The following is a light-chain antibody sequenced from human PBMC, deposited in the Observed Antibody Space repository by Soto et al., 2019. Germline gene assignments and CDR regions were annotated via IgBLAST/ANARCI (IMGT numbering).Light chain of an antibody. J-gene: IGLJ3*02. CDR2: VHSDGSH. V-gene: IGLV4-69*01. CDR3: QTWGTGIHV. Sequence: QPVLTQSPSASASLGASVKLTCTLSSGHSTYAIAWHQQQPEKGPRYLMKVHSDGSHITGDGIPDRFSGSSSGAERYLTISSLQSEDEADYYCQTWGTGIHVFGGGTKLTVL. CDR1: SGHSTYA.